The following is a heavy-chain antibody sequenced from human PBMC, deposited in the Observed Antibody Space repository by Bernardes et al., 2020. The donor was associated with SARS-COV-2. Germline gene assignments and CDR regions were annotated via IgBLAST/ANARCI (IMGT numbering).Heavy chain of an antibody. CDR3: ATAGNYRFDD. J-gene: IGHJ4*02. V-gene: IGHV3-74*01. D-gene: IGHD1-7*01. CDR2: INPAGSIT. Sequence: VGSLRLSCAASRFTLSSYWVHWIRQAPGKGLVWVSRINPAGSITDYADSVKGRFTISRDNAKNTLFLQMNSLRVEDTAVYYCATAGNYRFDDWGQGTLVTVSS. CDR1: RFTLSSYW.